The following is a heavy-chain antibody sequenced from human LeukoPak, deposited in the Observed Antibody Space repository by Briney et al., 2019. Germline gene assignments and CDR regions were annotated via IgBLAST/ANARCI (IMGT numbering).Heavy chain of an antibody. V-gene: IGHV3-23*01. Sequence: GGSLRLSCAASGFTFSSYAMSWVRQAPGKGLEWVSAISGSGGSTYYADSVKGRFTISRDNSKNTLYLQMNSLRAEDTAVYYCAKDRGRGDYDFWSGYYRDYYMDVWGKGTTVTVSS. CDR2: ISGSGGST. CDR1: GFTFSSYA. J-gene: IGHJ6*03. D-gene: IGHD3-3*01. CDR3: AKDRGRGDYDFWSGYYRDYYMDV.